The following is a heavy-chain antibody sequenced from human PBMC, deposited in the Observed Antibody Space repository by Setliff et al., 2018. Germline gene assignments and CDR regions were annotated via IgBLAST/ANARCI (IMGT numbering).Heavy chain of an antibody. D-gene: IGHD1-26*01. CDR1: GGTFSSSA. V-gene: IGHV1-69*13. CDR3: ARGFDVGAPRTDSFDS. J-gene: IGHJ3*02. CDR2: IIPLFGTT. Sequence: ASVKVSCKTSGGTFSSSAFSWVRQAPAQGLEWIGRIIPLFGTTNFAQNLQDRVTITADQSTETVYMEVRSLRFEDTGVYYCARGFDVGAPRTDSFDSWGQGTAVTVSS.